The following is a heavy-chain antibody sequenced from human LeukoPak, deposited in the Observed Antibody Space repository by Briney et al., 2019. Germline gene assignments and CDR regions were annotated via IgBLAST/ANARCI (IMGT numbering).Heavy chain of an antibody. D-gene: IGHD6-13*01. CDR3: ARRGFAAGRGFDP. CDR1: GGSISSSSYY. V-gene: IGHV4-39*01. CDR2: IYYSGST. J-gene: IGHJ5*02. Sequence: SETLSLTCTVSGGSISSSSYYWGWIRQPPGKGLEWIGSIYYSGSTYYNPSLKSRVTISVDTSKNQFSLKLSSVTAADTAVYYCARRGFAAGRGFDPWGQGTLVTVSS.